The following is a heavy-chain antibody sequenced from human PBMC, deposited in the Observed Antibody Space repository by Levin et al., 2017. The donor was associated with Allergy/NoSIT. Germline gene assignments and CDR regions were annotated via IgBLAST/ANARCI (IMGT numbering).Heavy chain of an antibody. D-gene: IGHD2-15*01. CDR3: ASDIAVVDDATERSRDF. CDR1: GFTFSDYY. Sequence: GGSLRLSCAASGFTFSDYYMSWIRQAPGKGLEWVSYITSSGTAIYYADAVKGRFTISRDNAKNSLYLQMNSLRAEDTAVYYCASDIAVVDDATERSRDFWGQGTLVIVSS. CDR2: ITSSGTAI. V-gene: IGHV3-11*01. J-gene: IGHJ4*02.